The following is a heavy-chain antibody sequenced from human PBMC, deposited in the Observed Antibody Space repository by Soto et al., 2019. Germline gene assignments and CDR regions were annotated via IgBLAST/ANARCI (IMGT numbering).Heavy chain of an antibody. V-gene: IGHV3-53*01. CDR1: GFTVSSNY. D-gene: IGHD3-22*01. CDR2: IYSGGST. J-gene: IGHJ1*01. Sequence: GGSLRLSCAASGFTVSSNYMSWVCQAPGKGLEWVSVIYSGGSTYYADSVKGRFTISRDNSKNTLYLQMNSLRAEDTAVYYCARDRVESGYPEYFQHWGQGT. CDR3: ARDRVESGYPEYFQH.